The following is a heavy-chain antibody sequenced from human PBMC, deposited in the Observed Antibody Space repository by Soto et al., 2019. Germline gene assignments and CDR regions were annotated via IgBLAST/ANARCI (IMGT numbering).Heavy chain of an antibody. Sequence: QVQLVESGGGLVKPGGSLRLSCAASRFPFSNYYMSWIRQAPGKGLEWISCITTSGSTTAYAGSVKGRFTISRDDAKNSLYLQMNSLRDEDTAVYYCARENYYQLDYWGPGTLVTVSS. CDR2: ITTSGSTT. CDR1: RFPFSNYY. J-gene: IGHJ4*02. V-gene: IGHV3-11*01. D-gene: IGHD1-26*01. CDR3: ARENYYQLDY.